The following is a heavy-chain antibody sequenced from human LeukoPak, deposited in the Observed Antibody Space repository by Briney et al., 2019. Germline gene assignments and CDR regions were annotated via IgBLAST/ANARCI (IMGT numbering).Heavy chain of an antibody. CDR3: AREVGSGWNYFDL. D-gene: IGHD6-25*01. CDR2: ISGSGGST. J-gene: IGHJ4*02. V-gene: IGHV3-23*01. Sequence: SGGSLRLSCAASGFTFSSYAMSWVRQAPGKGLEWVSAISGSGGSTYYADSVKGRFTISRDNSKNTLYLQMNSLRAEDTAVYFCAREVGSGWNYFDLWGQGTLVTVSS. CDR1: GFTFSSYA.